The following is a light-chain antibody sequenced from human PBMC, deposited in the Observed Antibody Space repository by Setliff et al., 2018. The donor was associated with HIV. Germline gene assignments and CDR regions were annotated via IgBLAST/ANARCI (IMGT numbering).Light chain of an antibody. J-gene: IGLJ1*01. CDR2: DVT. CDR3: CSYAGSYTYI. CDR1: SSDIGTYNY. V-gene: IGLV2-11*01. Sequence: SALTQPRSVSGSPGQSVTFSCTGSSSDIGTYNYVSWYQQYPGKAPKLLIYDVTRRPSGVPDRFSGSKSGATASLTISGLQVEDEADYYCCSYAGSYTYIFGSGTKVTV.